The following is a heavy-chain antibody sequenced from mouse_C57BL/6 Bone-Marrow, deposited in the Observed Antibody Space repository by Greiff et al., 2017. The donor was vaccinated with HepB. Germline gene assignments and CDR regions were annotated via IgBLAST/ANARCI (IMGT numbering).Heavy chain of an antibody. D-gene: IGHD1-1*01. CDR1: GFTFSDYG. J-gene: IGHJ4*01. V-gene: IGHV5-17*01. CDR3: ARSMAVVARGYAMDY. Sequence: EVMLVESGGGLVKPGGSLKLSCAASGFTFSDYGMHWVRQAPEKGLEWVAYISSGSSTINYVDTVKGRFTISRDNAKNTLCLQMTRLRSEDTAMYYCARSMAVVARGYAMDYWGQGTSVTVSS. CDR2: ISSGSSTI.